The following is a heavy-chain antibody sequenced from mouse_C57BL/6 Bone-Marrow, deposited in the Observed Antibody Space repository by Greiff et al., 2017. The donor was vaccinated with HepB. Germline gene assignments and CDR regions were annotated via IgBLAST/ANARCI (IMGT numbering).Heavy chain of an antibody. D-gene: IGHD2-4*01. J-gene: IGHJ3*01. Sequence: DVKLQESGGDLVKPGGSLKLSCAASGFTFSSYGMSWVRQTPDKRLEWVATISSGGSYTYYPDSVKGRFTISRDNAKNTLYLQMSSLKSEDTAMYYCARHGGLRRPFAYWGQGTLVTVSA. CDR1: GFTFSSYG. CDR2: ISSGGSYT. CDR3: ARHGGLRRPFAY. V-gene: IGHV5-6*02.